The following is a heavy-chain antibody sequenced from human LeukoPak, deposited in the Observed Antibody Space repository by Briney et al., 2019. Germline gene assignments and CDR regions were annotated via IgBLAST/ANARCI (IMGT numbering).Heavy chain of an antibody. V-gene: IGHV1-46*01. CDR3: ARDGGTGVLRYFLASTEYGMDV. CDR2: INPSGGST. CDR1: GYTFTSYY. Sequence: ASVKVSCKASGYTFTSYYMHWVRQAPGQGLEWMGIINPSGGSTSYAQKFQGRVTMTRDTSTSTVYMELSSLRSEDTAVYYCARDGGTGVLRYFLASTEYGMDVWGQGTTVTVSS. D-gene: IGHD3-9*01. J-gene: IGHJ6*02.